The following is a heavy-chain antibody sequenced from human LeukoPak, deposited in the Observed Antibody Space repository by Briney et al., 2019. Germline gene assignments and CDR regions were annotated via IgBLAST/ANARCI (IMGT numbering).Heavy chain of an antibody. CDR1: GYTFTSYD. J-gene: IGHJ4*02. CDR2: MNPNSGNT. CDR3: ARGNRSMVQGVIVY. Sequence: ASVKVSCKASGYTFTSYDINWVRQAPGQGLEWMGWMNPNSGNTGYAQKFQGRVTMTRNTSISTAYMELSSLRSEDTAVYYRARGNRSMVQGVIVYWGQGTLVTVSS. D-gene: IGHD3-10*01. V-gene: IGHV1-8*01.